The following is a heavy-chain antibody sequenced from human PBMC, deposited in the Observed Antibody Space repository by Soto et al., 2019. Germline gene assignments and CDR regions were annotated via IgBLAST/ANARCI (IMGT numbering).Heavy chain of an antibody. CDR1: GGAFTDYI. CDR2: IIPMFGTP. CDR3: AGGRDQPPVGLYFES. J-gene: IGHJ4*02. V-gene: IGHV1-69*13. D-gene: IGHD1-26*01. Sequence: GASVKVSCKASGGAFTDYIFDWVRQAPGQGLEWMGGIIPMFGTPKYAQKFQHRVTISADVSTGTAYMELTRLGFDDTAVYYCAGGRDQPPVGLYFESWGEGTRVTVSS.